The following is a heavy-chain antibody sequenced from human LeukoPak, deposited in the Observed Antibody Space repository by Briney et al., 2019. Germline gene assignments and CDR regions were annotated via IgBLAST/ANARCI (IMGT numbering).Heavy chain of an antibody. J-gene: IGHJ6*03. CDR1: GYSISSGYY. Sequence: PSETLSLTCTVSGYSISSGYYWGWIRQPPGKGLGWIGSIYHSGSTYYNPSLKSRVTISVDTSKNQFSLKLSSVTAADTAVYYCARDPLRTTPSSAYYYYYMDVWGKRTTVTVSS. CDR3: ARDPLRTTPSSAYYYYYMDV. V-gene: IGHV4-38-2*02. D-gene: IGHD2-2*01. CDR2: IYHSGST.